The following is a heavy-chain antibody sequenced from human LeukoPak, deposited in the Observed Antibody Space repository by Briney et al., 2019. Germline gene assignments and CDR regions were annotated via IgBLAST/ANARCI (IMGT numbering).Heavy chain of an antibody. Sequence: PGGSLRLSCAASGFTFSSYGMHWVRQAPGKGLEWVAVIWYGGTNEYYADSVKGRFTISRDNSKNTLYLQMNSLRAEDSAVYYCAKDRRYCSGNSCYSEGTFDYWGQGTLVTVSS. CDR3: AKDRRYCSGNSCYSEGTFDY. J-gene: IGHJ4*02. V-gene: IGHV3-30*02. CDR1: GFTFSSYG. D-gene: IGHD2-15*01. CDR2: IWYGGTNE.